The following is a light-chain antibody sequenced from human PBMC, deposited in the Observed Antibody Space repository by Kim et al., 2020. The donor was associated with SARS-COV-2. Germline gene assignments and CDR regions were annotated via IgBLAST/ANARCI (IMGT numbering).Light chain of an antibody. J-gene: IGKJ1*01. V-gene: IGKV1-27*01. Sequence: DIQMTQSPSSLSASLGDRVTITCRASQGISNFLAWYQQTPGKVPKLLIYAASSSQSGVPSRFSGSGSGTDFTLTISSLQPEDVATYCCQMYNNAPTCTFGQGTKVDI. CDR3: QMYNNAPTCT. CDR1: QGISNF. CDR2: AAS.